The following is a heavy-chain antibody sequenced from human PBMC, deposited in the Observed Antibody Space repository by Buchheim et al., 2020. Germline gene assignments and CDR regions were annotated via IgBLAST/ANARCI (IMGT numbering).Heavy chain of an antibody. CDR3: ARLAVVVDVPDY. J-gene: IGHJ4*02. CDR1: GGSISSSSYY. V-gene: IGHV4-39*01. D-gene: IGHD2-15*01. CDR2: IYYSGST. Sequence: QLQLQESGPGLVKPSETLSLTCTVSGGSISSSSYYWGWIRQPPGKGLAWIGSIYYSGSTYYNPSLKSRVTISVDTSKNQFSLKLSSVTAADTAVYYCARLAVVVDVPDYWGQGTL.